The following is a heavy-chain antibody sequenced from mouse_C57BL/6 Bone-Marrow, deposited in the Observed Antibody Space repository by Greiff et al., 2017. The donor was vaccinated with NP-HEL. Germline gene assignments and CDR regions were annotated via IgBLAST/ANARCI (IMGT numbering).Heavy chain of an antibody. CDR1: GYTFTSYW. CDR2: IYPGNSYT. V-gene: IGHV1-5*01. Sequence: EVQLQESGTVLARPGASVKMSCKTSGYTFTSYWMHWVKQRPGQGLEWIGAIYPGNSYTSYNQKFKGKAKLNAVTSASTAYIELSSLTNENSAVYYCTYGNYYYAMDYWGQGNSVTVSA. D-gene: IGHD2-1*01. J-gene: IGHJ4*01. CDR3: TYGNYYYAMDY.